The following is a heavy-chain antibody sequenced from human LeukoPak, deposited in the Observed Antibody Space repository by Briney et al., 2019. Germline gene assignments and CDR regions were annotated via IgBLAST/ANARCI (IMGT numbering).Heavy chain of an antibody. CDR1: GGSISSYY. V-gene: IGHV4-59*12. Sequence: PSETLSLTCTVSGGSISSYYWSWIRQPPGKGLEWIGYIYYSGSTNYNPSLKSRVTISVDTSKNQFSLKLSSVTAADTAVYYCARDPQAWEVPLDSWGQGTLVTVSS. D-gene: IGHD2-2*01. J-gene: IGHJ4*02. CDR3: ARDPQAWEVPLDS. CDR2: IYYSGST.